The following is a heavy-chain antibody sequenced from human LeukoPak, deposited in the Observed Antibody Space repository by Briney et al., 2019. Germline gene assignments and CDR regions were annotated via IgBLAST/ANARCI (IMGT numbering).Heavy chain of an antibody. CDR1: GYTFTGYY. D-gene: IGHD1-26*01. V-gene: IGHV1-2*06. Sequence: ASVTVSCKASGYTFTGYYIHWVRQAPGQGLEWMGRINPNNGGTNYAQKFQGRVTMTRDMSMSTAYMELSRLRSVDTAVYYCARDIVGATTNAFDIWGQGTMVTVSS. J-gene: IGHJ3*02. CDR2: INPNNGGT. CDR3: ARDIVGATTNAFDI.